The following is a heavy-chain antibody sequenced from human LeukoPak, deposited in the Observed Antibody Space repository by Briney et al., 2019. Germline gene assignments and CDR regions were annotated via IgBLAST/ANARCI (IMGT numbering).Heavy chain of an antibody. Sequence: TWGSLRLSCTAYGFAFRDYYRTWIRQAPGKGLEWVSYINDSGRTTYYADSERGRFTISRDNANNSLFLRMISLRAEDTAVYYCATRDLDYWGQGTLATVSS. CDR2: INDSGRTT. V-gene: IGHV3-11*01. CDR1: GFAFRDYY. J-gene: IGHJ4*02. CDR3: ATRDLDY.